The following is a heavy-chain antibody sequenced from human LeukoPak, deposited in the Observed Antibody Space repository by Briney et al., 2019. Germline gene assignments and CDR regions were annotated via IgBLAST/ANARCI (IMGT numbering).Heavy chain of an antibody. V-gene: IGHV4-4*02. D-gene: IGHD3-9*01. CDR3: GKTDIYFNPIDY. CDR2: IHGDGRT. J-gene: IGHJ4*02. CDR1: GVSISSSEW. Sequence: SGTLSLTCAVSGVSISSSEWWGWVRQPPGQGLGGIGEIHGDGRTMYNPSLKSRVPMSIDYSKNQFSLKVSSVTAADTAIYYCGKTDIYFNPIDYWGPGSLVTVSS.